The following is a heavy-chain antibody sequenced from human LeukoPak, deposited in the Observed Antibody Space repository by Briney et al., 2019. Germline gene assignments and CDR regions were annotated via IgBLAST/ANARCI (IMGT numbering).Heavy chain of an antibody. Sequence: GGSLRLSCATSGFTFSDHYMDWVRQAPGKGLEWVSRIRNKANSYTTEYAASVKGRFTISRDESKNSLSLQMNSLKTEDTAVYYCARRGPVRYCSGGSCYLFDYWGQGTLVTVSS. CDR3: ARRGPVRYCSGGSCYLFDY. CDR2: IRNKANSYTT. D-gene: IGHD2-15*01. J-gene: IGHJ4*02. V-gene: IGHV3-72*01. CDR1: GFTFSDHY.